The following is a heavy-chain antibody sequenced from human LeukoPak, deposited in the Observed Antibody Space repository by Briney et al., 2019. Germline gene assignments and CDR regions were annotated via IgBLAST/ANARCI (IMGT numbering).Heavy chain of an antibody. D-gene: IGHD5-24*01. J-gene: IGHJ4*02. CDR3: ARGRRWLQLGYFDY. V-gene: IGHV4-34*01. Sequence: SETLSLTCAVYGGSFSGYYWSWIRQPPGKGLEWIGEINHSGSTNYNPSLKSRVTMSVDTSKNQFSLKLSSVTAADTAVYYCARGRRWLQLGYFDYWGQGTLVTVSS. CDR1: GGSFSGYY. CDR2: INHSGST.